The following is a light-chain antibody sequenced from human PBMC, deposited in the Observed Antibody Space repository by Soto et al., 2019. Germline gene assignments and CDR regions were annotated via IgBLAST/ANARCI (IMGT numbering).Light chain of an antibody. J-gene: IGKJ3*01. CDR3: VQGTPGHLGGFT. CDR1: QSLVYSDGNTY. CDR2: KVS. V-gene: IGKV2-30*01. Sequence: DVVMTQSPLSLPVTLGQPASISCRSSQSLVYSDGNTYLNWFHQRPGQSRRRLIYKVSTRDSGVPVRFRGSGSGTDFSLKISRVEAEDVGVYYCVQGTPGHLGGFTFGPGTKVDIK.